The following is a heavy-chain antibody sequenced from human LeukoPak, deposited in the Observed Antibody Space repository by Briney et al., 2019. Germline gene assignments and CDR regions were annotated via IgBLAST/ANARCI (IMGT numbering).Heavy chain of an antibody. J-gene: IGHJ5*02. D-gene: IGHD6-6*01. CDR3: ARSSLEARPIAARANCFDP. CDR2: IYTSGNT. V-gene: IGHV4-61*02. Sequence: PSETLSLTCTVSGGSISSGRYYWSWIRQPAGKGLEWIGRIYTSGNTNYNPSLKSQVTISVDTSKSQFSLKLSSVTAADTAVYYCARSSLEARPIAARANCFDPWGQGTLVTVSS. CDR1: GGSISSGRYY.